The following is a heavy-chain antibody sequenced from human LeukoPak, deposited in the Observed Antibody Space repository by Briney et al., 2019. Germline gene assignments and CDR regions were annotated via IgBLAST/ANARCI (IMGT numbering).Heavy chain of an antibody. V-gene: IGHV1-18*01. J-gene: IGHJ5*02. Sequence: ASVTVSCKASGYTFTSYDSSWVRQAPGQGLEWMGWISTYNGNKNYAQKLQSRVTMTTATSTSPAYMALRSLSSDDSAVYYCARDGRTNWFDPWGQGTLVTVSS. CDR3: ARDGRTNWFDP. CDR1: GYTFTSYD. D-gene: IGHD1-14*01. CDR2: ISTYNGNK.